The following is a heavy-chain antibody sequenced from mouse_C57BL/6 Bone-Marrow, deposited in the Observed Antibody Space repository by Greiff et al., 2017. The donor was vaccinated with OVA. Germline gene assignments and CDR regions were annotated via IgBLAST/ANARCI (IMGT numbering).Heavy chain of an antibody. V-gene: IGHV1-81*01. D-gene: IGHD2-4*01. CDR2: IYPRSGNT. Sequence: VQLQQSGAELARPGASVKLSCKASGYTFTSYGISWVKQRTGQGLEWIGEIYPRSGNTYYNEKFKGKATLTADKSSSTAYMELRSLTSEDSAVYFYARSRGLRRGYAMDYWGQGTSVTVSS. J-gene: IGHJ4*01. CDR1: GYTFTSYG. CDR3: ARSRGLRRGYAMDY.